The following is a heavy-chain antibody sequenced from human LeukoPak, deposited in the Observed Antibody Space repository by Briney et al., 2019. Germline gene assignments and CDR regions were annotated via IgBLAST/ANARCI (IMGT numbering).Heavy chain of an antibody. CDR3: ARVFGRNWFDP. D-gene: IGHD3-10*02. V-gene: IGHV3-74*01. CDR1: GFTFSSYW. Sequence: GGSLRLSCAASGFTFSSYWMHWVRQAPGKGLVWVSRIDSDGNITSYADSVKGRFTISRDNAKNTLYLQMNSLRAEDTAVYYCARVFGRNWFDPWGQGTLVTVSS. CDR2: IDSDGNIT. J-gene: IGHJ5*02.